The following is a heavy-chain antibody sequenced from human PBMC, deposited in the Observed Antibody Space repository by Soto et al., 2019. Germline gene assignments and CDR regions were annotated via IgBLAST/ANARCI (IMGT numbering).Heavy chain of an antibody. CDR3: AREPPPYCRGGSCYSYGMDV. D-gene: IGHD2-15*01. V-gene: IGHV3-13*04. J-gene: IGHJ6*02. Sequence: EVQLVESGGGLVQPGGSLRLSCAASGFTFSSYDMHWVRQATGKGLEWVSAIGTAGDTYYPGSVKGRFTISRENAKNSLYLQMDSLRAGDTAVYYCAREPPPYCRGGSCYSYGMDVWGQGTTVTVSS. CDR1: GFTFSSYD. CDR2: IGTAGDT.